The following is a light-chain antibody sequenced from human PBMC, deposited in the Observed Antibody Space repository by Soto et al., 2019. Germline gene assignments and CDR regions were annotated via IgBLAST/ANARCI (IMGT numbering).Light chain of an antibody. CDR3: QAWDSSTAWV. CDR1: KLGDKY. Sequence: SYELTQPPSVSVSPGQTASISCSGDKLGDKYACWYQQKPGQSPVLLIYQDTKRPSGIPERFSGSNSGNTATLTISGTQAMDEADYYCQAWDSSTAWVFGVGTKLTVL. V-gene: IGLV3-1*01. CDR2: QDT. J-gene: IGLJ2*01.